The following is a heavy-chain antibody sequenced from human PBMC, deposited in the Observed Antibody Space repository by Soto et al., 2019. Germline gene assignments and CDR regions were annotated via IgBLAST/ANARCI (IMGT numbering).Heavy chain of an antibody. V-gene: IGHV1-69*12. Sequence: QVQLVQSGAEVKKPGSSVKVSCKASGGTFSSYAISWVRQAPGQGLEWMGGIIPIFGTANYAQKFQGRVTVTADEAQSKAYMELSSLRSEDTAVYYCASPYAMIVVSDGFDIWGQGTMVTVSS. CDR3: ASPYAMIVVSDGFDI. D-gene: IGHD3-22*01. CDR2: IIPIFGTA. CDR1: GGTFSSYA. J-gene: IGHJ3*02.